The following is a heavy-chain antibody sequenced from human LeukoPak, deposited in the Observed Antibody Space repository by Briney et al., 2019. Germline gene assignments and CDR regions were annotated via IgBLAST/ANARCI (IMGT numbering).Heavy chain of an antibody. V-gene: IGHV1-2*02. J-gene: IGHJ4*02. CDR1: GYTFTGYY. D-gene: IGHD4-23*01. Sequence: ASVKISCKASGYTFTGYYMHWVRQAPGQGLEWMGWINPNSGGTNYAQKFQGRVTMTRDTSISTAYMELSRLRSDDTAVYYCARVPYGGNYLVFDYWGQGTLVTVSS. CDR3: ARVPYGGNYLVFDY. CDR2: INPNSGGT.